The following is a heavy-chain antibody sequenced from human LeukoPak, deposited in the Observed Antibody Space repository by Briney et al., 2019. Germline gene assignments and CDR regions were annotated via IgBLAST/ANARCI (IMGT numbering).Heavy chain of an antibody. CDR1: GFTVRSNY. J-gene: IGHJ6*03. D-gene: IGHD1-26*01. V-gene: IGHV3-66*01. CDR3: ARDPYSGSYGNYYYYFMDV. Sequence: GGSLKLSCAASGFTVRSNYMSWVRQAPGKGLEWVSVVYSGGNTYYGDSVKGRFTISRDNSENTLYLQMNSLRAEDTAVYYCARDPYSGSYGNYYYYFMDVWGKGTTVTISS. CDR2: VYSGGNT.